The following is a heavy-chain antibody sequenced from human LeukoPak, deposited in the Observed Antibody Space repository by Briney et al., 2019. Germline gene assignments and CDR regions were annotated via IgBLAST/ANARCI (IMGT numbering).Heavy chain of an antibody. D-gene: IGHD5-18*01. CDR1: ETHFSSDA. CDR3: TRDSGLMETATPYRL. V-gene: IGHV1-69*11. Sequence: GASVKVSCKTSETHFSSDAWNWVRRAPGQGLEWMGRIIPMIGTPNYAQKFQGRVTITADQSTRTVYMELRSLRSEDTAVYFCTRDSGLMETATPYRLWGQGTLVTVSS. J-gene: IGHJ4*02. CDR2: IIPMIGTP.